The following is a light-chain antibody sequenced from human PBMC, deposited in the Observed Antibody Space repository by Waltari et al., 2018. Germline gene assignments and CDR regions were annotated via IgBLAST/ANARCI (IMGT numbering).Light chain of an antibody. V-gene: IGLV1-40*01. Sequence: QSVLTQPPSLSGAPGQRVTISCTGSRSNIGAPYDVHWYQQLPGTAPKLLIYGNSNRPSGVPDRFSGSKSGTSASLAITGLQAEDEADYYCQSYDSSLSAVIFGGGTKLTVL. CDR3: QSYDSSLSAVI. CDR2: GNS. CDR1: RSNIGAPYD. J-gene: IGLJ2*01.